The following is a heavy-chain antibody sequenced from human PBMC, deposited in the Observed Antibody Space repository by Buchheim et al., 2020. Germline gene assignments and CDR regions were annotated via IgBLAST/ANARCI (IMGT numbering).Heavy chain of an antibody. CDR2: ISRGSDDI. D-gene: IGHD1-1*01. Sequence: EVQLVESGGGLVEPGGSLRLSCAASGFSFSGYSMNWVRQAPGEGLEGVSIISRGSDDIHYADSVKGRFTISRDNAKNSLYLQMNSLRLEDTAVYYCARGEVEETRFLDSWGQGTL. CDR1: GFSFSGYS. CDR3: ARGEVEETRFLDS. V-gene: IGHV3-21*01. J-gene: IGHJ4*02.